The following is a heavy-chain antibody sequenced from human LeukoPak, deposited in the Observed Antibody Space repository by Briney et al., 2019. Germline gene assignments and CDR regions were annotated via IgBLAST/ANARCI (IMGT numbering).Heavy chain of an antibody. V-gene: IGHV1-18*01. Sequence: ASVKVSCKASGYTFTSYGISWVRQAPGQGLEWMGWISAYNGNTNYAQKLQGRVTMTRDTSISTAYMELSRLRSDDTAVYYCASTAMVTTLLYYYYMDVWGKGTTVTVSS. D-gene: IGHD5-18*01. CDR3: ASTAMVTTLLYYYYMDV. CDR2: ISAYNGNT. CDR1: GYTFTSYG. J-gene: IGHJ6*03.